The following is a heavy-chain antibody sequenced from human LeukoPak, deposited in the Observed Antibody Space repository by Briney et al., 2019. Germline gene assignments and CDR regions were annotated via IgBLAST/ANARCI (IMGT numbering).Heavy chain of an antibody. D-gene: IGHD6-6*01. J-gene: IGHJ4*02. Sequence: GGFLRLSCAASGFTFSNYGMHWVRQAPGKGLEWVAFIRYDGSNKYYADSVKGRFTISRDSFKNTLFLQMNSLRAEDTAVYYCAKDRDSSISAFYFDYWGQGTLVTVSS. CDR3: AKDRDSSISAFYFDY. V-gene: IGHV3-30*02. CDR1: GFTFSNYG. CDR2: IRYDGSNK.